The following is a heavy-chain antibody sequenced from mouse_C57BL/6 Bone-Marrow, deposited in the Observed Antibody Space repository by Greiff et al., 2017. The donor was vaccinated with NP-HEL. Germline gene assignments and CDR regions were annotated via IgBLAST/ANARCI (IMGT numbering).Heavy chain of an antibody. Sequence: VHVKQSGAELVRPGASVKLSCTASGFNIKDDYMHWVKQRPEQGLEWIGWIDPENGDTEYASKFQGKATITADTSSNTAYLQLSSLTSEDTAVYYCTTWEYSWFAYWGQGTLVTVSA. J-gene: IGHJ3*01. CDR2: IDPENGDT. V-gene: IGHV14-4*01. D-gene: IGHD2-10*02. CDR1: GFNIKDDY. CDR3: TTWEYSWFAY.